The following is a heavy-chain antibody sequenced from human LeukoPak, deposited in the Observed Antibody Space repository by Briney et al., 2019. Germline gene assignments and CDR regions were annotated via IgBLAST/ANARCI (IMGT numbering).Heavy chain of an antibody. Sequence: ASVKVSCKASGYTFTSYGISWVRQAPGQGLEWMGWISAYNGNTNYAQKLQGRVTMTTDTSTSTAYMELRSLRSDDTAVYYCARDSLWFVELIHFDYWGQGTLVTVSS. V-gene: IGHV1-18*01. CDR2: ISAYNGNT. J-gene: IGHJ4*02. D-gene: IGHD3-10*01. CDR1: GYTFTSYG. CDR3: ARDSLWFVELIHFDY.